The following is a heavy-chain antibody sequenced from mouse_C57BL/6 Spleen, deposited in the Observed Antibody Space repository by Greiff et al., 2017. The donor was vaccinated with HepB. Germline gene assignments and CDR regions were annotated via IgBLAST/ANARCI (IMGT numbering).Heavy chain of an antibody. V-gene: IGHV8-8*01. J-gene: IGHJ4*01. Sequence: QVTLKVSGPGILQPSQTLSLTCSFSGFSLSTFGMGVGWIRQPSGKGLEWLAHIWWDDDKYYNPALKSRLTISKDTSKNQVFLKIANVDTAATAPYYCARRAYSHGGAMDYWGQGTSVTVSS. CDR1: GFSLSTFGMG. CDR3: ARRAYSHGGAMDY. D-gene: IGHD2-12*01. CDR2: IWWDDDK.